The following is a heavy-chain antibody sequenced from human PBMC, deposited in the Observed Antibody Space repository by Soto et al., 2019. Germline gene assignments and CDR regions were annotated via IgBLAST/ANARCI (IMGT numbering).Heavy chain of an antibody. D-gene: IGHD1-1*01. J-gene: IGHJ5*02. CDR2: IYHTGGI. Sequence: SETLSLTCTVSGGSITAYYWSWIRQPPGKGLEWIGYIYHTGGINYNSSLKSRVTISVVTSKNQFSLKLTSVTAADTAVYYCARLPGTRNWLDPWGQGSLVTVSS. CDR3: ARLPGTRNWLDP. CDR1: GGSITAYY. V-gene: IGHV4-59*08.